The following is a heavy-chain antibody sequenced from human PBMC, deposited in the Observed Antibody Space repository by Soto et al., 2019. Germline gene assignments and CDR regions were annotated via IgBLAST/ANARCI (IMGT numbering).Heavy chain of an antibody. V-gene: IGHV4-59*12. Sequence: QVQMQESCPGLVKPSETLSRICTVSGASISSYYWSWVRQPPGKGLAWIGYIHYSGTTKYNPSLNSRVTISVDTSNSRCSLKLSSVTAANTAVYYCARGWNRGYYCLPVWGKGTTVTV. D-gene: IGHD1-1*01. J-gene: IGHJ6*03. CDR1: GASISSYY. CDR2: IHYSGTT. CDR3: ARGWNRGYYCLPV.